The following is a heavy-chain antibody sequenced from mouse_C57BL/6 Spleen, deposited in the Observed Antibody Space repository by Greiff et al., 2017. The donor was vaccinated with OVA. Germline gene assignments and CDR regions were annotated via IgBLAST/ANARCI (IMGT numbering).Heavy chain of an antibody. J-gene: IGHJ2*01. V-gene: IGHV1-75*01. CDR1: GYTFTDYY. Sequence: QVQLKESGPELVKPGASVKISCKASGYTFTDYYINWVQQRPGQGLEWIGWIFPGSGSTYNYEKFTGKATLTVDKSSSTAYMLLSSLTSEDSAVYFCARQTGTYYVDYWGQGTTLTAAS. D-gene: IGHD4-1*01. CDR2: IFPGSGST. CDR3: ARQTGTYYVDY.